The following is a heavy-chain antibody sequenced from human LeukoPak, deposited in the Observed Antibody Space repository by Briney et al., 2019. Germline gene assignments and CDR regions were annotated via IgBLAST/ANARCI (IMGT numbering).Heavy chain of an antibody. D-gene: IGHD3-10*01. J-gene: IGHJ4*02. Sequence: GGSLRLSCAASGFTFSNYAMHWVRQAPGKGLEWVAVISYDGSNKYYADSVKGRFTISRDNSKNTLYLQMNSLRAEDTAVYYCARDHRGVRDYFDYWGQGTLITVSS. CDR2: ISYDGSNK. CDR1: GFTFSNYA. CDR3: ARDHRGVRDYFDY. V-gene: IGHV3-30-3*01.